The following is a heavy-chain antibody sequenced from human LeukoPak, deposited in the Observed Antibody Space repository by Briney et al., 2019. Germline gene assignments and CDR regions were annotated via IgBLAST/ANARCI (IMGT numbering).Heavy chain of an antibody. Sequence: GGSLRLSCAASGFTFRNHWMHWVRQTPGKGLVCVSRISSDGSSTTYADSVKGRFTISRDNAKNTLYLQMNNLRAEDTAMYYCARDQRVTGRPDIDYWGQGTLVIVSS. J-gene: IGHJ4*02. CDR3: ARDQRVTGRPDIDY. V-gene: IGHV3-74*03. D-gene: IGHD6-6*01. CDR1: GFTFRNHW. CDR2: ISSDGSST.